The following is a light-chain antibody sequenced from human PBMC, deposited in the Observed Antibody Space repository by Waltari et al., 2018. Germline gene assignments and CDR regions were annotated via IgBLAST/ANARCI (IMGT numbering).Light chain of an antibody. CDR3: LSFGCGQ. V-gene: IGLV2-11*01. Sequence: QSALTQPRSVSGSPGQSVAISCTGSCSDVGGYDYVSWYQQHPVKAPKLMIYNVNERPSGVPDRFSCSRSGNAASLTISGLQAEDGAEYYCLSFGCGQFGGGTKLTV. CDR2: NVN. J-gene: IGLJ3*02. CDR1: CSDVGGYDY.